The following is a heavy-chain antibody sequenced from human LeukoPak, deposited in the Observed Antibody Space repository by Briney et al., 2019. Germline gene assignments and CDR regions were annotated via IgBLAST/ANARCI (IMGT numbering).Heavy chain of an antibody. Sequence: SETLSLTCAVYGGSLSGYYWSWIRQPPGKGLEWIGEINESGSTNYNPSLKSRVTILVDTSKNQFSLKLSSVTAADTAVYYCVRGGVLRDGYMGWGQGTLVTVSS. V-gene: IGHV4-34*01. CDR3: VRGGVLRDGYMG. CDR2: INESGST. D-gene: IGHD5-24*01. CDR1: GGSLSGYY. J-gene: IGHJ4*02.